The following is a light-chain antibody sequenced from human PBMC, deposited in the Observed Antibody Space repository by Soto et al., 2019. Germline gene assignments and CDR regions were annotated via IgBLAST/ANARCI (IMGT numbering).Light chain of an antibody. CDR2: DGS. Sequence: DIPITQSPSTLSASVGDRVTLTFRASQTIFSWLAWFQQKPGKAPKLLIYDGSTLESGVPSRFTGSGSGTEFTLTISSLQPDDFATYICQQYKSDFPTFGQGTKVDIK. V-gene: IGKV1-5*01. CDR1: QTIFSW. CDR3: QQYKSDFPT. J-gene: IGKJ1*01.